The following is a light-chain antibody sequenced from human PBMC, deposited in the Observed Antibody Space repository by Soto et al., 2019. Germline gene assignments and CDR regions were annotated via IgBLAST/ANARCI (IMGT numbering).Light chain of an antibody. V-gene: IGKV3D-15*01. J-gene: IGKJ5*01. Sequence: IGVTKSAGTLSLSPGERVTLSCRASQFLXSYFVWYEQKPGQAPRMLSXGQSTRATGIPARFIGSGSGKEFTLTLSNLQSEDFSVYFCQQYHNWPPSTFGQGTRLEIK. CDR2: GQS. CDR3: QQYHNWPPST. CDR1: QFLXSY.